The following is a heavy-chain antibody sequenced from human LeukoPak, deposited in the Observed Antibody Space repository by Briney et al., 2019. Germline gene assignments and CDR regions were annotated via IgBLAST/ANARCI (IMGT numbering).Heavy chain of an antibody. CDR3: ARDNGGGYEY. J-gene: IGHJ4*02. CDR2: ISSSGSTI. D-gene: IGHD3-22*01. V-gene: IGHV3-48*03. CDR1: GFTFSSYE. Sequence: GGSLRLSCAASGFTFSSYEMNWVRQAPGKGLEWVPYISSSGSTIYYADSVKGRFTISRDNAKNSLYLQMNSLRAEDTAVYYCARDNGGGYEYWGQGTLVTVSS.